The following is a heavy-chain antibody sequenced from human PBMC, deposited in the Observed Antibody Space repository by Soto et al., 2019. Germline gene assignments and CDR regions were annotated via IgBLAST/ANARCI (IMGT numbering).Heavy chain of an antibody. D-gene: IGHD1-26*01. Sequence: ASVKVSCKASGGTFSSYAISWVRQAPGQGLEWMGGIIPIFGTANYAQKFQGRVTITADESTSTAYMELSSLRSEDTAVYYCARGLPIVGATSGYYFGMDVWGQGTTVTVSS. CDR3: ARGLPIVGATSGYYFGMDV. CDR2: IIPIFGTA. J-gene: IGHJ6*02. V-gene: IGHV1-69*13. CDR1: GGTFSSYA.